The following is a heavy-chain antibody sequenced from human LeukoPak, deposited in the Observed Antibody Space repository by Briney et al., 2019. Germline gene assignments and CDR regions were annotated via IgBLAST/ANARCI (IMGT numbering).Heavy chain of an antibody. V-gene: IGHV1-69*06. J-gene: IGHJ4*02. Sequence: SVKVSCKSSGGAFNNHPFSWVRQAPGQGLEWMGRIITVFGSTTYAQKFQGRITISADKSTATSYMELSSLRSDDTAAYFCARETTDSRGYFFSDHWGQGTLVTVSS. CDR1: GGAFNNHP. CDR2: IITVFGST. CDR3: ARETTDSRGYFFSDH. D-gene: IGHD3-22*01.